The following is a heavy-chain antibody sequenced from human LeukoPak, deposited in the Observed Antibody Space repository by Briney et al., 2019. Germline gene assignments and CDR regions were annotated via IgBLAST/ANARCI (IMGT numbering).Heavy chain of an antibody. J-gene: IGHJ4*02. CDR1: GASFSGYY. D-gene: IGHD3-22*01. CDR2: INPSGST. V-gene: IGHV4-34*01. Sequence: SETLSLTCAVYGASFSGYYWSWVRQPPGKGLEWIGEINPSGSTNYNPSLKSRVTISADTSKNQFSLKLSSVTAADTAVYYCARGLNYGGSGYYFDSWGPGTLVTVSS. CDR3: ARGLNYGGSGYYFDS.